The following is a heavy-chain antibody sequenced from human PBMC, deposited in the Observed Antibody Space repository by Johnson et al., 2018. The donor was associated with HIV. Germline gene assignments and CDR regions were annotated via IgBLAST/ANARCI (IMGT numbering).Heavy chain of an antibody. J-gene: IGHJ3*02. CDR1: GFSFSDYY. CDR2: IHVTGSVI. V-gene: IGHV3-11*04. CDR3: ARSRSGSRNAFDI. D-gene: IGHD3-10*01. Sequence: QVQLVESGGGLVKPGGSLRLSCTISGFSFSDYYMSWFRQAPGKGLEWLTYIHVTGSVIDYADDVKGRFIISRDNDKNSLHLQLNRLRAEDTAVYYCARSRSGSRNAFDIWGQGTMVTVSS.